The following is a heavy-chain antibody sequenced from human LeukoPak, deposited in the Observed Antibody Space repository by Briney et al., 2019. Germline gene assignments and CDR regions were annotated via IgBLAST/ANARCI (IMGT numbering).Heavy chain of an antibody. Sequence: PGGSLRLSCAASGFTFSSYAMHWVRQAPGKGLEWVAVISYDGSNKYYADSVKGRFTISRDNSKNTLYLQMNSLRAEDTAVYYCARARPYDSSGYYYYYYGMDVWGQGTTVTVSS. V-gene: IGHV3-30-3*01. CDR2: ISYDGSNK. CDR3: ARARPYDSSGYYYYYYGMDV. D-gene: IGHD3-22*01. J-gene: IGHJ6*02. CDR1: GFTFSSYA.